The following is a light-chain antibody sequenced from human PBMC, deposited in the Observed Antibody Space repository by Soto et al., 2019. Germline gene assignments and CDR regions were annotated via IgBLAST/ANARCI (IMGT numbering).Light chain of an antibody. J-gene: IGLJ3*02. CDR3: SSYGGSSTL. CDR2: DVS. CDR1: SSDIGSYNY. V-gene: IGLV2-14*03. Sequence: QSVLTQPASLSGSPGQSITISCTGTSSDIGSYNYVSWYHQHPGKAPKLMIFDVSYRPSGISDRFSGSKSGNTASLTISGLQPEDEAEYYCSSYGGSSTLFGGGTKLTVL.